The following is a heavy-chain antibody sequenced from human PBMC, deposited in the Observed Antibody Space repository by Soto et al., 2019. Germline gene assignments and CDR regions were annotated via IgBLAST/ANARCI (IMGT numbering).Heavy chain of an antibody. V-gene: IGHV3-74*03. CDR1: GFSFSSHW. J-gene: IGHJ3*01. CDR3: TSSAGHSAINAFDF. D-gene: IGHD2-2*01. Sequence: DVQLVESGGGSAQPGGSLTLSCEASGFSFSSHWMHWVRQAPGWALMWVSRINSDGSDTMYADSVKGRYTISQDNAKNTVSLQLNGLRAEDTGLYYCTSSAGHSAINAFDFSGHGAMVTVSS. CDR2: INSDGSDT.